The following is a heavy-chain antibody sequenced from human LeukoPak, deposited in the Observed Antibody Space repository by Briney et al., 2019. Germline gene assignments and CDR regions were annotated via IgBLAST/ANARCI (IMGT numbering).Heavy chain of an antibody. V-gene: IGHV4-38-2*01. CDR3: ASEIEGATSEFDY. CDR1: GYSISSGYY. CDR2: IYHSGST. D-gene: IGHD1-26*01. J-gene: IGHJ4*02. Sequence: SGTLSLTCAVSGYSISSGYYWGWIRQPPGKGLEWIGSIYHSGSTYYNPSLKSRVTISVDTSKNQFSLKLSSVTAADTAVYYCASEIEGATSEFDYWGQGTLVTVSS.